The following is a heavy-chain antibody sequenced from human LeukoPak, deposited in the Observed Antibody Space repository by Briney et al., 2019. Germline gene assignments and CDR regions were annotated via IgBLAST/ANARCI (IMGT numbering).Heavy chain of an antibody. CDR2: IKQGGSEK. Sequence: SGGSLGLSCAASGFTFRLYDMSWVRQAPGKGLEWAANIKQGGSEKYYVDSVKGRFTISRDNAKNSLYLQMNSLRAEDTAVYYCARDRGSSGWPDAFDIWGQGTMVTVSS. V-gene: IGHV3-7*01. CDR1: GFTFRLYD. CDR3: ARDRGSSGWPDAFDI. J-gene: IGHJ3*02. D-gene: IGHD6-19*01.